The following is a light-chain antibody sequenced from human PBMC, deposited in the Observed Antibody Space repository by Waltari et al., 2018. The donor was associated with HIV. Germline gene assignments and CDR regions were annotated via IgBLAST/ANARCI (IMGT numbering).Light chain of an antibody. V-gene: IGLV1-36*01. CDR1: SSNIGNNA. CDR2: YDD. CDR3: AAWDDSLNGVV. J-gene: IGLJ2*01. Sequence: QSVLTQPPSVSEAPRQRVTISCSGSSSNIGNNAVNWYQPLPGKPPKLLIFYDDLLASGVSDGFSGSKSGTSASLAISGLQSEDESDYFCAAWDDSLNGVVFGGGTKLTVL.